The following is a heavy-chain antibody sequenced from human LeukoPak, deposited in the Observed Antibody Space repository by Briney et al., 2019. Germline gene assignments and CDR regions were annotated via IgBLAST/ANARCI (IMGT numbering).Heavy chain of an antibody. J-gene: IGHJ4*02. D-gene: IGHD1-7*01. V-gene: IGHV3-15*01. CDR3: AKDRTTEFDY. CDR1: GFTFSNAW. CDR2: IKSKTDGGTT. Sequence: GGSLRLSCAASGFTFSNAWMSWVRQAPGKGLEWVGRIKSKTDGGTTDYAAPVKGRFTISRDDSKNTLYLQMNSLRAEDTAVYYCAKDRTTEFDYWGQGTLVTVSS.